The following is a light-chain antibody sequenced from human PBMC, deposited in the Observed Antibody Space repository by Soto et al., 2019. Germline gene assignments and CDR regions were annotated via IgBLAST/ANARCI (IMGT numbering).Light chain of an antibody. CDR3: QQLNSYPLT. CDR1: QGISSY. V-gene: IGKV1-9*01. J-gene: IGKJ4*01. Sequence: LTQSPGTLSLSPGESATLSCRASQGISSYLAWYQQKPGKAPKLLIYAASTLQSGVPSRFSGSGSGTDFTLTISSLQPEDFATYYCQQLNSYPLTFGGGTKVEIK. CDR2: AAS.